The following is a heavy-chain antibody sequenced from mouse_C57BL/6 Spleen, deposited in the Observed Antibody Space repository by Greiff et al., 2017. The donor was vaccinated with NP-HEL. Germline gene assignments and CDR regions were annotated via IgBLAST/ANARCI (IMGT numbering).Heavy chain of an antibody. CDR3: ARLGSYGNYAWFAY. D-gene: IGHD2-1*01. Sequence: VQLQQSGPVLVKPGASVKMSCKASGYTFTDYYMNWVKQSHGKSLEWIGVINPYNGGTSYNQKFKGKATLTVDKSSSTAYMELNSLTSEDSAVYYCARLGSYGNYAWFAYWGQGTLVTVSA. V-gene: IGHV1-19*01. J-gene: IGHJ3*01. CDR2: INPYNGGT. CDR1: GYTFTDYY.